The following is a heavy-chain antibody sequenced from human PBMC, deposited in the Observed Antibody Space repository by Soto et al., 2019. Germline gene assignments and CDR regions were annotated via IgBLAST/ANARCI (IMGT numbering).Heavy chain of an antibody. CDR1: GFTFSSYW. Sequence: EVQLVESGGGLVQPGGSLRLSCAASGFTFSSYWMHWVRQAPGKGLVWVSRINSDGSTTDYADSVKGRFTISRDNAKNTLYLQMNSLRAEDTAVYYCARNQYMTTVSSFGNWGQGTLVTVSS. J-gene: IGHJ4*02. D-gene: IGHD4-4*01. V-gene: IGHV3-74*01. CDR2: INSDGSTT. CDR3: ARNQYMTTVSSFGN.